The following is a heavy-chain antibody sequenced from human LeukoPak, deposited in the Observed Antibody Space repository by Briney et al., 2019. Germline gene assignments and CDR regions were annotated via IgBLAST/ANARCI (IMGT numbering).Heavy chain of an antibody. CDR2: ISNSSSYI. D-gene: IGHD3-10*01. Sequence: PGASLRLSCAASGFTFSSYSMNWVRQGPGKGLEWVSSISNSSSYIYYADSVKGRFTISRDNAKNSLYLQMNSLRAEDTAVYYCAREAEDPEPYYYGSGSYSFDYWGQGTLVTVSS. CDR3: AREAEDPEPYYYGSGSYSFDY. J-gene: IGHJ4*02. CDR1: GFTFSSYS. V-gene: IGHV3-21*01.